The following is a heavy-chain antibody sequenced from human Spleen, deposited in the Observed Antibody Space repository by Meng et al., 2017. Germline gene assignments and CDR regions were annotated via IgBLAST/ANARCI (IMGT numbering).Heavy chain of an antibody. D-gene: IGHD6-25*01. J-gene: IGHJ4*02. CDR2: ISSKSSRI. Sequence: GESLKISCEGSGFTFSTYNMNWVRQTPGKGLEWVSSISSKSSRIYYAESSKGRFTSSRDNARSLMHLDMSNLRADDTAVYYCARDSLLRGAAFDFWGQGVLVTVSS. V-gene: IGHV3-21*01. CDR1: GFTFSTYN. CDR3: ARDSLLRGAAFDF.